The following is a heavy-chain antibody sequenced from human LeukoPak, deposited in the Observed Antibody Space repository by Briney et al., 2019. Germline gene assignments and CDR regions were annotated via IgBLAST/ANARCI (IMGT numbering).Heavy chain of an antibody. CDR3: ARGIKWELRRVWADYFDY. CDR1: GFTFSSYE. Sequence: GGSLRLSCAASGFTFSSYEMNWVRQAPGKGLEWVSGINWNGGSTGYADSVKGRFTISRDNAKNSLYLQMNSLRAEDTALYYCARGIKWELRRVWADYFDYWGQGTLVTVSS. V-gene: IGHV3-20*04. CDR2: INWNGGST. D-gene: IGHD1-26*01. J-gene: IGHJ4*02.